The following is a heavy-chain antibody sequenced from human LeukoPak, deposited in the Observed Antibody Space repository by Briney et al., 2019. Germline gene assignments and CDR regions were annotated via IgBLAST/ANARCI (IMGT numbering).Heavy chain of an antibody. Sequence: GGSLRLSCVASGFRFSSYWMNXXXQAPGKGXXWVANXXXYGSEKYFVDSVXGRFTISRDNAENSVSLQMNSLRVEDTAVYYCARETSGWCFNHWGQGTLVTVSS. D-gene: IGHD6-19*01. V-gene: IGHV3-7*01. CDR3: ARETSGWCFNH. J-gene: IGHJ4*02. CDR1: GFRFSSYW. CDR2: XXXYGSEK.